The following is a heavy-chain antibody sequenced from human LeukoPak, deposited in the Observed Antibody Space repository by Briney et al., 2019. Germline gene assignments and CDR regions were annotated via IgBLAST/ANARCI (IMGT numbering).Heavy chain of an antibody. Sequence: ASVKVSCKASGYTFTNYVINWVRQASGQGLEWMGWINPNSGGTNYAQKFQGRVTMTRDTSISTAYMELSRLRSDDTAVYYCARFGHDSSGYFDYYYYYMDVWGKGTTVTISS. CDR3: ARFGHDSSGYFDYYYYYMDV. CDR1: GYTFTNYV. CDR2: INPNSGGT. D-gene: IGHD3-22*01. J-gene: IGHJ6*03. V-gene: IGHV1-2*02.